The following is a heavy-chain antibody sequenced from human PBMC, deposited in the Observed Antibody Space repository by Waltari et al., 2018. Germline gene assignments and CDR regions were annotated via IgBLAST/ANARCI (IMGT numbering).Heavy chain of an antibody. Sequence: EVQLLESGGGLVQPGGSRRLSWAASGFPFGSYAMRGVRRAPGKGLEWVSAISGSGGSTYYADSVKGRFTISRDNSKNTLYLQMNSLRAEDTAVYYCAKAYDFWSGYYHYWGQGTLVTVSS. D-gene: IGHD3-3*01. CDR3: AKAYDFWSGYYHY. V-gene: IGHV3-23*01. CDR1: GFPFGSYA. CDR2: ISGSGGST. J-gene: IGHJ4*02.